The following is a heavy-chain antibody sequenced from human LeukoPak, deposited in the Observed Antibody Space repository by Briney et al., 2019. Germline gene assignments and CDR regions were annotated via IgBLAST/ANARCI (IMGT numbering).Heavy chain of an antibody. D-gene: IGHD6-13*01. J-gene: IGHJ6*03. CDR1: GGSISSYY. V-gene: IGHV4-59*01. CDR2: IYYSGST. CDR3: ARGRVSSSSWSSTYYYYFYMDV. Sequence: SETLSLTCTVSGGSISSYYWSWIRQPPGKGLEWIGYIYYSGSTNYNPSLNSRVTISRDASKNHFSLELSSVTAADTAVYFCARGRVSSSSWSSTYYYYFYMDVWGKGTTVTVSS.